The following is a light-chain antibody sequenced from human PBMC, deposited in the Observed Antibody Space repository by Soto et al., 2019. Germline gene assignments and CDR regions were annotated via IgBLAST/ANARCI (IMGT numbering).Light chain of an antibody. CDR3: QHYNSYSEA. CDR1: KTIRSW. V-gene: IGKV1-5*03. Sequence: DLQMTPSPATPSGSVGDSVSITCRISKTIRSWLAWYQQRTGKAPKLLNYKASTLKSGVPSRFSGSGSGTEFTLTISSLQPDDVATYYCQHYNSYSEAFGQGTKVDIK. J-gene: IGKJ1*01. CDR2: KAS.